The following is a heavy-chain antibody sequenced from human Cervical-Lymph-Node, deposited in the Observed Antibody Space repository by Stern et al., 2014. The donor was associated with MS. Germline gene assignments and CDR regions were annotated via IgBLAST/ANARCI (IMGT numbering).Heavy chain of an antibody. CDR2: IIPIFGTS. V-gene: IGHV1-69*01. Sequence: QVQLVQSGPEVRKPGSSVKVSCQASGGTLSNYAISWVRQAPGQGLEWMGGIIPIFGTSKYAQKFQDRVRITADEYTTTAYMEMYSVEYEDTAVYYCARDPGTSSGKSFDFWGQGTLVTVSS. D-gene: IGHD1-14*01. CDR3: ARDPGTSSGKSFDF. J-gene: IGHJ4*02. CDR1: GGTLSNYA.